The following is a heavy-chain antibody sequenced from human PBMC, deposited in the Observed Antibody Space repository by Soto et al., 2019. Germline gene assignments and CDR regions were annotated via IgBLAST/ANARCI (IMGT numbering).Heavy chain of an antibody. V-gene: IGHV1-18*01. Sequence: ASVKVSCKASGYTFSNFGISWVRQAPGEGLEWMGWISPNSEKTKIAQRFQGRVTMTTDISTSTSYLELRGLRSDDTAVYYCARALVRGVIPHNWFDHWG. CDR1: GYTFSNFG. J-gene: IGHJ5*02. D-gene: IGHD3-10*01. CDR3: ARALVRGVIPHNWFDH. CDR2: ISPNSEKT.